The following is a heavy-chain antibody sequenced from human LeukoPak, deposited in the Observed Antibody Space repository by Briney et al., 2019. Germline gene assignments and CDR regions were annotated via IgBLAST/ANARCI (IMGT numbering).Heavy chain of an antibody. CDR2: IIPIFGTA. J-gene: IGHJ6*02. CDR3: ARTYCSSTSCYGKAYGMDV. CDR1: GGTFSSYA. D-gene: IGHD2-2*01. Sequence: GAPVKVSCKASGGTFSSYAISWVRQAPGQGLEWMGGIIPIFGTANYAQKFQGRVTITADESTSTAYMELSSLRSEDTAVYYCARTYCSSTSCYGKAYGMDVWGQGTTVTVSS. V-gene: IGHV1-69*01.